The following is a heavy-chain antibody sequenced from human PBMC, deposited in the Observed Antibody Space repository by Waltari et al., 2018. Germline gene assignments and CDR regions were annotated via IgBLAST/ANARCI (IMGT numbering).Heavy chain of an antibody. D-gene: IGHD6-19*01. CDR1: GFTFDDYA. Sequence: EVQLVESGGGLVQPGRSLRLSCAASGFTFDDYAMHWVRQAPGKGVEWVSGISWNSGSIGYADSVKGRFTISRDNAKNSLYLQMNSLRAEDMAFYYCAKDIQAVGPTAGSGMDVWGQGTTVTVSS. CDR2: ISWNSGSI. CDR3: AKDIQAVGPTAGSGMDV. V-gene: IGHV3-9*03. J-gene: IGHJ6*02.